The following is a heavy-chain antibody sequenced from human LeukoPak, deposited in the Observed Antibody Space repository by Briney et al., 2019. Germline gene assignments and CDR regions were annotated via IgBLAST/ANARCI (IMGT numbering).Heavy chain of an antibody. V-gene: IGHV3-20*04. CDR2: IDWNGDAI. J-gene: IGHJ3*02. CDR3: ARVEMATIIDI. CDR1: GFIFDDYG. D-gene: IGHD5-24*01. Sequence: GGSLRLSCEASGFIFDDYGMNWVRQAPGKGLEWVSGIDWNGDAIHYADSVKGRFPISRDNSKNTLYLQMNSLRAEDTAVYYCARVEMATIIDIWGQGTMVTVSS.